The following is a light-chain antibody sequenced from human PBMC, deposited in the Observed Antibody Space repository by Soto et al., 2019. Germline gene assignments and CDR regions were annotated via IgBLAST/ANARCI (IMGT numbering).Light chain of an antibody. J-gene: IGLJ1*01. CDR2: EDN. Sequence: QSALTQPASVSGSPGQSITFSCTGTSSDVGIYNLVSWYQQLPGKAPKLMIYEDNKRPSGVSDRFSGSKSGNTASLTISGLQAEDEADYYCCLYIGATTYVFGTGTKVTVL. CDR1: SSDVGIYNL. CDR3: CLYIGATTYV. V-gene: IGLV2-23*01.